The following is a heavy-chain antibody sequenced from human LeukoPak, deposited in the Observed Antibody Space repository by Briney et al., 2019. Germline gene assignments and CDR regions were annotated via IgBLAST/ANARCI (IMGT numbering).Heavy chain of an antibody. V-gene: IGHV1-18*01. CDR3: ARDLRLIALAGSHPGY. CDR2: ISAYNGNT. J-gene: IGHJ4*02. CDR1: GYTFTSYG. D-gene: IGHD6-19*01. Sequence: GASVKVSCKASGYTFTSYGISWVRQAPGQGLEWMGWISAYNGNTNYAQKLQGRVTMTTDTSTSTAYMELRSLRSDDTAVYYCARDLRLIALAGSHPGYWGQGTLVTVSS.